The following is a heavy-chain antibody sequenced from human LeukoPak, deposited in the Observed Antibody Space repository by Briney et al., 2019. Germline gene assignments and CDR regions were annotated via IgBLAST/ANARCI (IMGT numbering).Heavy chain of an antibody. CDR1: GGSFSGYY. V-gene: IGHV4-34*01. Sequence: SETLSLTCGVYGGSFSGYYWSWIRQPPGKGLEWIGEINHSGNTNYNPSLKSRVTISVNTSKNQFSLKLNSVTAEDTAVYYCATYKGKVRGVTIYYYYYMDVWGKGTTVTISS. J-gene: IGHJ6*03. D-gene: IGHD3-10*01. CDR3: ATYKGKVRGVTIYYYYYMDV. CDR2: INHSGNT.